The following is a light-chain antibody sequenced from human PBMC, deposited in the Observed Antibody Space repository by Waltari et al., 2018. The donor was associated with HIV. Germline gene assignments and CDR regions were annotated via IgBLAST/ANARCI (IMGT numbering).Light chain of an antibody. Sequence: QSVLTQPPSASGTPGQRVTISCSGSSSKIGSTTVNWYQQLPGTAPKLLIYSNKQRPSGVADRFAGSKSGTSASLAISGLQSEDEAEYYCAAWHDSLNGSGVFGGGTKLTVL. J-gene: IGLJ3*02. V-gene: IGLV1-44*01. CDR2: SNK. CDR1: SSKIGSTT. CDR3: AAWHDSLNGSGV.